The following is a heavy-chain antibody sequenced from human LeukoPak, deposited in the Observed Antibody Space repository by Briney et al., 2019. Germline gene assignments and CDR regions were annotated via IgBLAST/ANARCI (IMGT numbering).Heavy chain of an antibody. CDR1: GFTFSSYW. D-gene: IGHD3-22*01. J-gene: IGHJ4*02. CDR2: INSDGSGT. Sequence: PGGSLRLSCAASGFTFSSYWMHWVRQAPGKGLVWVSRINSDGSGTSYADSVKGRFTISRDNAKNTPYLQMNSLRAEDTAVYYCARGLRPHYYDSSGYHRGFAYWGQGTLVTVSS. CDR3: ARGLRPHYYDSSGYHRGFAY. V-gene: IGHV3-74*01.